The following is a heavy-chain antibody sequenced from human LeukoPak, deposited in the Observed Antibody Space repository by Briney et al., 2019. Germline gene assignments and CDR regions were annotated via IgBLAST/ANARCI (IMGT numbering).Heavy chain of an antibody. V-gene: IGHV3-23*01. J-gene: IGHJ4*02. CDR3: AKNGLVPELYDY. Sequence: GGSLRLSCAASGFTFSSYAMSWVRQAPGKGLEWVSAVSGSGGSTYYADSVKGRFTISRDNSKNTLYLQMNSLRAEDTAVYYCAKNGLVPELYDYWGQGTLVTVSS. CDR2: VSGSGGST. CDR1: GFTFSSYA. D-gene: IGHD1-26*01.